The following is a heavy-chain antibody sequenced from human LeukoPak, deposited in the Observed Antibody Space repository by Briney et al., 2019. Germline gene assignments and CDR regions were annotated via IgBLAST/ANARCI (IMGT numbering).Heavy chain of an antibody. V-gene: IGHV3-33*01. CDR1: GFTFSSYG. Sequence: GGSLRLSCAASGFTFSSYGMHWVRQAPGKGLEWVAVIWYDGSNKYYADSVKGRFTISRDNSKNTLYLQMNSLRAEDTAVYYCARFPYSGSDWGVDYWGQGTLVTVSS. CDR2: IWYDGSNK. CDR3: ARFPYSGSDWGVDY. J-gene: IGHJ4*02. D-gene: IGHD5-12*01.